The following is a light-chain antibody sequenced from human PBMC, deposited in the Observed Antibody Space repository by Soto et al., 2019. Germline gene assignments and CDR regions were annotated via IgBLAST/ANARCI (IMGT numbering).Light chain of an antibody. J-gene: IGKJ5*01. CDR1: QPITSRY. V-gene: IGKV3-20*01. CDR3: QQYDTSPPT. CDR2: RTF. Sequence: IVLTQSPGTLSLSPGERATLSCRTSQPITSRYLAWYQHRPGQAPRLLIYRTFARAPGIPDRFSGGGSGTDFTLTISRLEREDFAVYYCQQYDTSPPTFGQGTRLDIK.